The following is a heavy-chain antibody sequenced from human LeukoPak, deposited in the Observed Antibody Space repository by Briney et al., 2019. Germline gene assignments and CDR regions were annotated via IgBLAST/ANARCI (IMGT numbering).Heavy chain of an antibody. CDR2: IYYFGGA. J-gene: IGHJ4*02. D-gene: IGHD3-10*01. CDR3: ATHQKGCYFES. CDR1: SLTVPYNRSY. Sequence: SETLSCTSSGSSLTVPYNRSYRHWIRQSPGTGLEWIGSIYYFGGAYYRPSLLSRATISIDTSKNQISLKMTSVTATDTAIYYSATHQKGCYFESWGQGTLVTVSS. V-gene: IGHV4-39*01.